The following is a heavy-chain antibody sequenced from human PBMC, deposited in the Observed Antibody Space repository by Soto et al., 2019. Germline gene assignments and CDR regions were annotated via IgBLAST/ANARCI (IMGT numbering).Heavy chain of an antibody. D-gene: IGHD4-17*01. CDR3: ARDLGSDYGDYDREGCDY. CDR2: IWYDGSNK. J-gene: IGHJ4*02. Sequence: QVQLVESGGGVVQPGRSLRLSCAASGFTFSSYGMHWVRQAPGTGLEWVAVIWYDGSNKYYADSVKGRFTISRDNSKNTLYLQMNSLRAEDTAVYYCARDLGSDYGDYDREGCDYWGQGTLVTVSS. CDR1: GFTFSSYG. V-gene: IGHV3-33*01.